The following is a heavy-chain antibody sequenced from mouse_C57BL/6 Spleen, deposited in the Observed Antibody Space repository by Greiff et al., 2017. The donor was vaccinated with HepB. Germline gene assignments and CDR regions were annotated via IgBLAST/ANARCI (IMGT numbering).Heavy chain of an antibody. CDR2: ISSGGDYI. CDR3: TRGGHYYGSSPDAMDY. Sequence: EVQVVESGEGLVKPGGSLKLSCAASGFTFSSYAMSWVRQTPEKRLEWVAYISSGGDYIYYADTVKGRFTISRDNARNTLYLQMSSLKSEDTAMYYCTRGGHYYGSSPDAMDYWGQGTSVTVSS. J-gene: IGHJ4*01. V-gene: IGHV5-9-1*02. CDR1: GFTFSSYA. D-gene: IGHD1-1*01.